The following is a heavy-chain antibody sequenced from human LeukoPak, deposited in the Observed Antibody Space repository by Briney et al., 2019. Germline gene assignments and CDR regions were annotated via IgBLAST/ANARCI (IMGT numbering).Heavy chain of an antibody. Sequence: ASVKVSCKASGYTFTSYYMHWVRQAPGQGLEWMGRINPNSGGTNYAQKFQGRVTMTRDTSISTAYMELSRLRSDDTAVYYCARDLRYYGSGSYRYWGQGTLVTVSS. CDR2: INPNSGGT. V-gene: IGHV1-2*06. CDR3: ARDLRYYGSGSYRY. D-gene: IGHD3-10*01. J-gene: IGHJ4*02. CDR1: GYTFTSYY.